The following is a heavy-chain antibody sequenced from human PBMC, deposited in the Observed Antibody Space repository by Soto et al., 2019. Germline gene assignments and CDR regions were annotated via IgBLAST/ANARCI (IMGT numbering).Heavy chain of an antibody. Sequence: EVQLLESGGGLVQPGESLRLSCAASGFIFGNYMMTWVRQAPGKGLEWVSTIRDNGDSTYYAESLKGRFTISRDNSKNTVYLQLASLGAEDTAVYYCAPHVYCSGWSCHFDAFDIRGKGAMVTVSS. CDR3: APHVYCSGWSCHFDAFDI. V-gene: IGHV3-23*01. J-gene: IGHJ3*02. CDR1: GFIFGNYM. CDR2: IRDNGDST. D-gene: IGHD2-15*01.